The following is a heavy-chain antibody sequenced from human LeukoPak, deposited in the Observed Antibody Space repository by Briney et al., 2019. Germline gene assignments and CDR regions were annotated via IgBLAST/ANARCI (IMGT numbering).Heavy chain of an antibody. CDR1: GGSISSYY. J-gene: IGHJ4*02. D-gene: IGHD5-18*01. Sequence: SETLSLTCTVSGGSISSYYWSWIWQPPGKGLEWIGYIYYSGSTNYNPSLKSRVTISVDTSKNQFSLKLSSVTAADTAVYYCARESYGYFDYWGQGTLVTVSS. CDR2: IYYSGST. V-gene: IGHV4-59*01. CDR3: ARESYGYFDY.